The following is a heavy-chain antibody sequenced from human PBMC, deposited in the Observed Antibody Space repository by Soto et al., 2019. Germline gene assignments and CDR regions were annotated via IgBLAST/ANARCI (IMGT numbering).Heavy chain of an antibody. CDR1: GGTFSSFA. D-gene: IGHD7-27*01. CDR3: ALGNAMDV. J-gene: IGHJ6*02. CDR2: IMPIVGSP. V-gene: IGHV1-69*12. Sequence: QVQLVQSGAEVKRPGSSVKVSCKASGGTFSSFAINWVRQAPGQGLEWMGGIMPIVGSPNYAQKFQGRVTITADESTSAAYMQLGGLRSDATAVYYCALGNAMDVWGQGTTVTVSS.